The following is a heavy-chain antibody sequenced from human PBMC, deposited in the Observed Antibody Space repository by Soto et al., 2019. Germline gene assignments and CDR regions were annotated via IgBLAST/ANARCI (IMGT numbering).Heavy chain of an antibody. J-gene: IGHJ6*02. CDR2: IYHSGST. CDR1: GGSISSSNW. Sequence: QVQLQESGPGLVKPSGTLSLTCAVSGGSISSSNWWSWVRQPPGKGLEWIGEIYHSGSTNYNPSXXSRVRISVDKXXNXFXLKLSSVTAADTAVYYCARYSIRGGYKDSYYYGMDVWGQGTTVTVSS. D-gene: IGHD3-22*01. V-gene: IGHV4-4*02. CDR3: ARYSIRGGYKDSYYYGMDV.